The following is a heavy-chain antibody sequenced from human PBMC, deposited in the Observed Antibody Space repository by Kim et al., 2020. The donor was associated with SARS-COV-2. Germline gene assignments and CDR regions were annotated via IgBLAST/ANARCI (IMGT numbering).Heavy chain of an antibody. CDR2: INGSDGGT. V-gene: IGHV3-23*01. J-gene: IGHJ5*02. CDR3: LKGGGEWLGYT. D-gene: IGHD3-10*01. Sequence: GGSLRLSCTTSGFTFTGYAMSWFRQAPGKGLEWVSSINGSDGGTYYEDSVKVRFTFSSANSKNTRNLQMHTWRPNAAALAYCLKGGGEWLGYTWGWGT. CDR1: GFTFTGYA.